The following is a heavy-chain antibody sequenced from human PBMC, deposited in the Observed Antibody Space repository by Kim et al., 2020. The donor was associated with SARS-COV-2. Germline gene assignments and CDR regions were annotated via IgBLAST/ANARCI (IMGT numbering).Heavy chain of an antibody. Sequence: GGSLRLSCAASGFTFSSYGMHWVRQAPGKGLEWVGVISYDGSNKYYADSVKGRFTISRDNSKNTLYLQMNSLRAEDTAVYYCAKGGGKDLFDQYYYYGMDVWGQGTTVTVSS. CDR2: ISYDGSNK. CDR3: AKGGGKDLFDQYYYYGMDV. J-gene: IGHJ6*02. V-gene: IGHV3-30*18. D-gene: IGHD2-15*01. CDR1: GFTFSSYG.